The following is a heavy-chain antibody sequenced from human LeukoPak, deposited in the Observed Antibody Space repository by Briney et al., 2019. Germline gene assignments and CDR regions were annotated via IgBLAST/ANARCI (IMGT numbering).Heavy chain of an antibody. J-gene: IGHJ4*02. CDR3: ARASPSSTSCYAV. Sequence: NPGGSLRLSCAASGFTFSSYSMNWVRQAPGKGLEWVSSISTSSTYIYYADSVKGRFTISRDNAKNSLYLQMNSLRAEDTAVYYCARASPSSTSCYAVWGQGTLVTVSS. D-gene: IGHD2-2*01. CDR1: GFTFSSYS. V-gene: IGHV3-21*01. CDR2: ISTSSTYI.